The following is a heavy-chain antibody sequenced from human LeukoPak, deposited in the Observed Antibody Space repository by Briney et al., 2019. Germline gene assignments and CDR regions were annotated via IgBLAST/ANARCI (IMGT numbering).Heavy chain of an antibody. CDR3: ARDPAYDSSGYYTLDY. J-gene: IGHJ4*02. CDR2: IRYDGSNK. CDR1: GFTFSSYG. V-gene: IGHV3-30*02. D-gene: IGHD3-22*01. Sequence: PAGSLRLSCAASGFTFSSYGMHWVRQAPGKGLEWVAFIRYDGSNKYYADSVKGRFTISRDNSKTTLYLQMNSLRAEDTAVYYCARDPAYDSSGYYTLDYWGQGTLVTVSS.